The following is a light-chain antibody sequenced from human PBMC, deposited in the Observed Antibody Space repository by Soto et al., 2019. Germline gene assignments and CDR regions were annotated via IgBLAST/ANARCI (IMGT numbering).Light chain of an antibody. CDR2: VVS. V-gene: IGLV2-14*01. J-gene: IGLJ3*02. CDR1: SSDVGGYNY. Sequence: QSALTQPASVSGSPGQSIAISCTGTSSDVGGYNYVSWHQQHPGKAPKVLISVVSNRPSGVSNRFSGSKSGNTASLTISGLQAEDEADYYCSSYAGSGTWVFGGGTKLTVL. CDR3: SSYAGSGTWV.